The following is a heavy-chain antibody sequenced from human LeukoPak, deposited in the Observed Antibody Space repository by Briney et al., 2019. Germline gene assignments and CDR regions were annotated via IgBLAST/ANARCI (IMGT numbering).Heavy chain of an antibody. V-gene: IGHV5-10-1*01. CDR2: IDPSDSYT. D-gene: IGHD3-10*02. CDR3: ARTAVSSGYVGKNYYYYGMDV. J-gene: IGHJ6*04. CDR1: GYSFTSQW. Sequence: GESLKISCKGSGYSFTSQWIRWVRQMPGKGLEWMGRIDPSDSYTSYSPSFQGHVIMSADKSINTAYLQWSSLKASDTAMYYCARTAVSSGYVGKNYYYYGMDVWGKGTMVTVSS.